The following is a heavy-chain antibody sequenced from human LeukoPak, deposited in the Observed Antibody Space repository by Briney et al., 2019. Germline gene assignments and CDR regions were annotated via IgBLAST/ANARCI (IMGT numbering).Heavy chain of an antibody. CDR2: INPNSGGT. CDR1: GYTFTDYY. CDR3: EVYGDPADY. V-gene: IGHV1-2*02. J-gene: IGHJ4*02. D-gene: IGHD4-17*01. Sequence: ASVKVSCKASGYTFTDYYMHWVRQAPGQGLEWMGWINPNSGGTNYAQKFQGRVTMTRDTSMSTAYMELSSLRSDDTAVYYCEVYGDPADYWGQGTLVTVSS.